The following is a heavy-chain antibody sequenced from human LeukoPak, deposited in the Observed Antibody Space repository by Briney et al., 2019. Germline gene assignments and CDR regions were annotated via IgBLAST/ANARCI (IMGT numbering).Heavy chain of an antibody. D-gene: IGHD3-22*01. CDR1: GGSISSYY. J-gene: IGHJ4*02. Sequence: PSETLSLTCTVSGGSISSYYWSWIRQPPGKGLEWIGYIYYSGSTNYNPSLKSRVTISINTPKNQFSLNLTSVTAADTAVYYCARGMYYYDGSGDYWGQGTLVTVSS. V-gene: IGHV4-59*08. CDR3: ARGMYYYDGSGDY. CDR2: IYYSGST.